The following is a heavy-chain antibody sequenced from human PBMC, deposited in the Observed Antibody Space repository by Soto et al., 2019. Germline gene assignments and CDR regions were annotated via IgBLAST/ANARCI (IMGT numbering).Heavy chain of an antibody. CDR3: ALSLGPTTGRDY. D-gene: IGHD1-26*01. V-gene: IGHV4-31*02. Sequence: LSLTCSVSGASTVSHYHWTWIRQPPGKGLERMGYIFNSGTTFYNPSLTSRLSISMDTSGNHFSLELRSVTAADTAVYYCALSLGPTTGRDYWGQGTLVTVSS. CDR2: IFNSGTT. J-gene: IGHJ4*02. CDR1: GASTVSHYH.